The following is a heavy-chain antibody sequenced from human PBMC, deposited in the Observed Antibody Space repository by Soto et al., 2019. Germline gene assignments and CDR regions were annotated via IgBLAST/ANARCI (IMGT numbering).Heavy chain of an antibody. CDR1: GGTFSSYA. D-gene: IGHD6-13*01. V-gene: IGHV1-69*01. CDR3: ATASGQQLADYYYYCMDV. Sequence: QVQLVQSGAEVKKPGSSVKVSCKASGGTFSSYAISWVRQAPGQGLEWMGGIIPIFGTAYYEQKFQGSVTITAYEATSRAYMELSSLRSEDSAVYYCATASGQQLADYYYYCMDVWGQGTTVTVSS. J-gene: IGHJ6*02. CDR2: IIPIFGTA.